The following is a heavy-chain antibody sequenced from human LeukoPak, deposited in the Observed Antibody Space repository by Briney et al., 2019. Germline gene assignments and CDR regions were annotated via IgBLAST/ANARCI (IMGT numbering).Heavy chain of an antibody. CDR2: ISGDGSST. CDR1: GFTFSTYW. V-gene: IGHV3-74*01. J-gene: IGHJ4*02. Sequence: GGSLRLSCAASGFTFSTYWMHWVRQAPGRGPVWVSRISGDGSSTAYGDPVKGRFTISRDNAKNPLYLQMNGLRVEDTAVYYCARALGDIRGQGTLVTVSS. CDR3: ARALGDI.